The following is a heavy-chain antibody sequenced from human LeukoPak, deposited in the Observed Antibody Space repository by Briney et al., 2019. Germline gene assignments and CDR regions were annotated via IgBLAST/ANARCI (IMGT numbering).Heavy chain of an antibody. V-gene: IGHV4-34*01. Sequence: SETLSLTCAVYGGSFSGYYWSWIRQPPGKGLEWIGEINHSGSTNYNPSLKSRVTISVDTSKNQFSLKLSSVTAADTAVYYCARLPSTRYYYGSGRANDCWGQGTLVTVSS. CDR1: GGSFSGYY. J-gene: IGHJ4*02. CDR3: ARLPSTRYYYGSGRANDC. CDR2: INHSGST. D-gene: IGHD3-10*01.